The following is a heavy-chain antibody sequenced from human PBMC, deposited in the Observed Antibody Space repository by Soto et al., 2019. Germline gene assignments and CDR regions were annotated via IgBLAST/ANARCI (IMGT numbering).Heavy chain of an antibody. CDR1: GFNFSSYG. CDR3: AKDRPSGSRPYYYGMDV. Sequence: QVQLVESGGGVVQPGRSLRLSCAASGFNFSSYGMHWVRQAPGKGLEWVAVISYDGSNKYYADSVKGRFTISRDNSKNTLYLQMNSLRAEDTAVYYCAKDRPSGSRPYYYGMDVWGQGTTVTVSS. D-gene: IGHD1-26*01. V-gene: IGHV3-30*18. CDR2: ISYDGSNK. J-gene: IGHJ6*02.